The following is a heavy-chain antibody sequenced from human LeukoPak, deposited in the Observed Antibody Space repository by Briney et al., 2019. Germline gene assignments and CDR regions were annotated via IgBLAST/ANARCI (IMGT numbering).Heavy chain of an antibody. CDR2: FDPDDAKT. Sequence: ASVKVSCKVSGYTLTELPIHWVRQAPGKGLEWMGGFDPDDAKTIYAQKFQGRLTMTKDTSTDTAYMDLRSLTSEDTAVYYCAGEQYHNDGRVYYGPLYYWGLGTLVTVSS. V-gene: IGHV1-24*01. CDR3: AGEQYHNDGRVYYGPLYY. J-gene: IGHJ4*02. D-gene: IGHD3-22*01. CDR1: GYTLTELP.